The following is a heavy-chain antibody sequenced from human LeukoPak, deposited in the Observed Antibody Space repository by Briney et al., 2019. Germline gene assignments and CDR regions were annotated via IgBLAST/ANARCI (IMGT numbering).Heavy chain of an antibody. Sequence: SETLSLTCTVSGGSISSYYWSWIRQPPGKGLEWIGYIYYSGSTNYNPSLKSRVTISVDTSKNQFSLKLSSVTAADTAVYYCARGFSYGYSYYYGVDVWGQRTTVTVSS. CDR3: ARGFSYGYSYYYGVDV. CDR1: GGSISSYY. V-gene: IGHV4-59*01. D-gene: IGHD5-18*01. CDR2: IYYSGST. J-gene: IGHJ6*02.